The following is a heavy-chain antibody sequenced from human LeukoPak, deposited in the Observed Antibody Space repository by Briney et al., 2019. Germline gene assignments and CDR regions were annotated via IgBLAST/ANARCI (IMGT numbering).Heavy chain of an antibody. Sequence: GGSLRLSCAASGFIFSSYSMNWVRQAPGKGLEWVSSISSSSSYIYYADSVKGRFTISRDNAKNSLYLQMNSLRAEDTAVYYCAKGIVGAIWYFDYWGQGTLVTVSS. CDR2: ISSSSSYI. CDR3: AKGIVGAIWYFDY. V-gene: IGHV3-21*01. D-gene: IGHD1-26*01. CDR1: GFIFSSYS. J-gene: IGHJ4*02.